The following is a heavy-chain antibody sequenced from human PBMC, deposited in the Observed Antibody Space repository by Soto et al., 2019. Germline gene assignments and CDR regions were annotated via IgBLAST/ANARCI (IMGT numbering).Heavy chain of an antibody. CDR1: GFTFSSYG. D-gene: IGHD2-15*01. CDR3: ARGMAATDNRDY. J-gene: IGHJ4*02. Sequence: PGGSLRLSCAASGFTFSSYGMHWVRQAPGKGLEWVAVIWYDGSNKYYADSVKGRFTISRDNSKNTLYLQMNSLRAEDTAVYYCARGMAATDNRDYWGQGTLVTVSS. CDR2: IWYDGSNK. V-gene: IGHV3-33*01.